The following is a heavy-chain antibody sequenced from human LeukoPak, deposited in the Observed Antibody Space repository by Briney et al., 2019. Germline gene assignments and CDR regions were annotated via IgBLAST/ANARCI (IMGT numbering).Heavy chain of an antibody. Sequence: SETLSLTCTVSGGSISSYYWSWIRQPPGKGLEWIGYIYYSGSTYYNPSLKSRVTISVDTSKNQFSLKLSSVTAADTAVYYCARVVVVIPYYYYYMDVWGKGTTVTVSS. CDR1: GGSISSYY. J-gene: IGHJ6*03. CDR3: ARVVVVIPYYYYYMDV. D-gene: IGHD3-22*01. V-gene: IGHV4-59*01. CDR2: IYYSGST.